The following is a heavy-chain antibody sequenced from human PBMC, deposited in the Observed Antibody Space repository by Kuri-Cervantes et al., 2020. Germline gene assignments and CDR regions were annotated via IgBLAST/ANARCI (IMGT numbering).Heavy chain of an antibody. Sequence: GGSLRLSCAASGFTFSAYSMTWVRQAPGKGLEWVANIKEDGSEKYYLDSLKGRFTISRDNAEKALHLQMNSLRAEDTAVYFCARVAPDTLFRYYDYWGQGTLVTVSS. V-gene: IGHV3-7*04. CDR3: ARVAPDTLFRYYDY. D-gene: IGHD3-10*01. CDR1: GFTFSAYS. J-gene: IGHJ4*02. CDR2: IKEDGSEK.